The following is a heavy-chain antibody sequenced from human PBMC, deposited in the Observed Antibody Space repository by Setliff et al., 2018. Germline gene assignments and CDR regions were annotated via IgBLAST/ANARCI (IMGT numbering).Heavy chain of an antibody. CDR1: GFTVSSNY. J-gene: IGHJ3*02. D-gene: IGHD1-26*01. V-gene: IGHV3-23*01. CDR3: AKVQRRGWYSYFEDAFDI. Sequence: PGGSLRLSCAASGFTVSSNYMNWVRQAPGKRLEWVSGVSGGGTVKHYAESVKGRFTISRDNSKNTLYLDMRRLRVEDTAIYSCAKVQRRGWYSYFEDAFDIWGQGTVVTVSS. CDR2: VSGGGTVK.